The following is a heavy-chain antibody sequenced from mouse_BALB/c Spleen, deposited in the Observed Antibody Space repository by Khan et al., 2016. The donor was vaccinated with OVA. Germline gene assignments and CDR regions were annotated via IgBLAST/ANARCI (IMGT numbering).Heavy chain of an antibody. V-gene: IGHV5-6*01. J-gene: IGHJ3*01. CDR2: VSTGGSYT. D-gene: IGHD1-1*01. CDR3: TRLAYYYGSEGFAY. CDR1: GFTFSTYG. Sequence: EVELVESGGDLVKPGGSLKLSCAASGFTFSTYGMSWVRQTPDKRLEWVATVSTGGSYTYYPDSVKGRFTISRDNAKHTLYLQMSGLKSEDTAMFYCTRLAYYYGSEGFAYWGQGTVVTVSA.